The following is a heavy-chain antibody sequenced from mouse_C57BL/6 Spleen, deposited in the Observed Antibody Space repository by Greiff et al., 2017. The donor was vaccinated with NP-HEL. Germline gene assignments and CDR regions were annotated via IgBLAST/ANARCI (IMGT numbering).Heavy chain of an antibody. CDR1: GYTFTDYE. Sequence: VQLQQSGAELVRPGASVTLSCKASGYTFTDYEMHWVKQTPVHGLEWIGAIDPETGGTAYNQKFKGKAILTADKSSSTAYMGLRSLTSEDSAVYYCTRGTTVVAHYAMDYWGQGTSVTVSS. CDR3: TRGTTVVAHYAMDY. CDR2: IDPETGGT. J-gene: IGHJ4*01. V-gene: IGHV1-15*01. D-gene: IGHD1-1*01.